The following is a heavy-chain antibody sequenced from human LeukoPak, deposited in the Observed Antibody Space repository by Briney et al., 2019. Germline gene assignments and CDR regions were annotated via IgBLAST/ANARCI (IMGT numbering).Heavy chain of an antibody. J-gene: IGHJ3*02. D-gene: IGHD3-10*01. CDR3: ARDRSLLWFGESLDAFDI. V-gene: IGHV1-46*01. CDR2: INPSGGST. Sequence: ASVKVSCKASGYTFTSYYMHWVRQAPGQGLEWMGIINPSGGSTSYAQKFQGRVTMTRDTSTSTVYTELSSLRSEDTAVYYCARDRSLLWFGESLDAFDIWGQGTMVTVSS. CDR1: GYTFTSYY.